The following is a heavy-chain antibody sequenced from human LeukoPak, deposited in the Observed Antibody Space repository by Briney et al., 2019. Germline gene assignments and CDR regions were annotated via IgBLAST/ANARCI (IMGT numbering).Heavy chain of an antibody. CDR3: AREGGVSDAFDI. Sequence: GGSLRLSCAASGFTFSDYYMSWIRQAPGKGLEWVSYISSGGRTMYYTDSVKGRFTISRDNAKNSLYPQMNSLRAEDTAVYYCAREGGVSDAFDIWGQGTMVTVSS. CDR2: ISSGGRTM. D-gene: IGHD1-26*01. V-gene: IGHV3-11*04. J-gene: IGHJ3*02. CDR1: GFTFSDYY.